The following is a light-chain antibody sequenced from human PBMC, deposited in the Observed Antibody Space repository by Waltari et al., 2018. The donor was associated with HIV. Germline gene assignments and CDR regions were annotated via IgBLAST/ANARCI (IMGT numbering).Light chain of an antibody. CDR1: SSNIGSNY. CDR2: RND. Sequence: GTPGQRVSISCSGSSSNIGSNYVYWYQQLPGTAPKLLMYRNDERPSGVPDRFSGSKSGTSASLAISGLRSEDEADYYCAAWDDSLSAWVFGGGTKLTVL. CDR3: AAWDDSLSAWV. V-gene: IGLV1-47*01. J-gene: IGLJ3*02.